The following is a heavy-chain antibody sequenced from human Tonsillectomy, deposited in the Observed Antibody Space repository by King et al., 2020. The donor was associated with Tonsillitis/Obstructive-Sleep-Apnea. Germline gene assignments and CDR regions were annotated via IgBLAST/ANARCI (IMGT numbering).Heavy chain of an antibody. J-gene: IGHJ3*02. Sequence: VQLQGSGPGLVKPSETLSLTCTVSGGSISSYYWSWIRQPPGKGLEWIGYIYYSGSTNYNPSLKSRVTISVDTSKNQFSLKLSSVTAADTAVYYCARDEHGAIYAFDIWGQGTMVTVSS. CDR1: GGSISSYY. CDR3: ARDEHGAIYAFDI. D-gene: IGHD1-26*01. CDR2: IYYSGST. V-gene: IGHV4-59*01.